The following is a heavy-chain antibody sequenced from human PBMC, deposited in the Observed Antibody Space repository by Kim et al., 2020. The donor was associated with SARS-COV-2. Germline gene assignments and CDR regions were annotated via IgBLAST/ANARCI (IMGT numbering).Heavy chain of an antibody. CDR3: AIPAGVFRDYYDSSGYYAGDAFDI. Sequence: ASVKVSCKVSGYTLTELSMHWVRQAPGKGLEWMGGFDPEDGETIYAQKFQGRVTMTEDTSTDTAYMELSSLRSEDTAVYYCAIPAGVFRDYYDSSGYYAGDAFDIWGQGTMVTVSS. CDR2: FDPEDGET. J-gene: IGHJ3*02. V-gene: IGHV1-24*01. D-gene: IGHD3-22*01. CDR1: GYTLTELS.